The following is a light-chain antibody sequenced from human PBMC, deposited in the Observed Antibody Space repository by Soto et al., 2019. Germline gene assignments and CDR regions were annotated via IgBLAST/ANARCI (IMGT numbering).Light chain of an antibody. CDR3: SSYTSNFSWV. CDR1: SSDVGGYNY. Sequence: QSALTQPASVSGSPGQSITISCTGTSSDVGGYNYVSWYQHHPGKAPKLMIYDVTNRPSGVSSRFSGSRSGNTASLTISGLQAEDEADYDCSSYTSNFSWVFGGVTKLTVL. J-gene: IGLJ3*02. V-gene: IGLV2-14*03. CDR2: DVT.